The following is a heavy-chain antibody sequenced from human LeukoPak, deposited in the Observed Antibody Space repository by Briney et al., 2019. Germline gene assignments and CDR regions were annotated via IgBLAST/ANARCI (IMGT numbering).Heavy chain of an antibody. J-gene: IGHJ6*03. D-gene: IGHD4-23*01. CDR1: GGSISSSSYY. Sequence: SETLSLTCTVSGGSISSSSYYWGWIRQPPGKGLEWIGSIYYSGSTYYNPSLKSRVTISVDTSKNQFSLKLSSVTAADTAVYYCARALVQTTVVMGYYYYYMDVWGKGTTVTVSS. CDR3: ARALVQTTVVMGYYYYYMDV. V-gene: IGHV4-39*07. CDR2: IYYSGST.